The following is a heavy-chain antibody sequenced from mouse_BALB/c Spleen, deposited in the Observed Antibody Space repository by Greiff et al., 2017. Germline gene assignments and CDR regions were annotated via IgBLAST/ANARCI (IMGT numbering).Heavy chain of an antibody. D-gene: IGHD1-1*01. J-gene: IGHJ1*01. V-gene: IGHV5-6-5*01. CDR3: ARGNLPYYYGSSYGYWYFDV. CDR1: GFTFSSYA. Sequence: EVMLVESGGGLVKPGGSLKLSCAASGFTFSSYAMSWVRQTPEKRLEWVASISSGGSTYYPDSVKGRFTISRDNARNILYLQMSSLRSEDTAMYYCARGNLPYYYGSSYGYWYFDVWGAGTTVTVSS. CDR2: ISSGGST.